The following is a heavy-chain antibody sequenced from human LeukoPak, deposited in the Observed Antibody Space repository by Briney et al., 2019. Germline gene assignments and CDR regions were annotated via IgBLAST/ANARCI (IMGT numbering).Heavy chain of an antibody. CDR3: ARGPRCSGGSCYAVRVDP. Sequence: PSETLSLTCAASGGSFSGYYLSWIRQPPGKGLEWIGEINHSGSTNYNPSLKSRVTISVDTSKNQFSLKLSSVTAADTAVDYCARGPRCSGGSCYAVRVDPWGQGTLVTVSS. J-gene: IGHJ5*02. V-gene: IGHV4-34*01. CDR2: INHSGST. CDR1: GGSFSGYY. D-gene: IGHD2-15*01.